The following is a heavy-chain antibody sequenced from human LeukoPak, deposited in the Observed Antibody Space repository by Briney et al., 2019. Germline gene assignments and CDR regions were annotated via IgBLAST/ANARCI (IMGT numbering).Heavy chain of an antibody. V-gene: IGHV4-38-2*01. J-gene: IGHJ4*02. CDR2: IYHSGSA. CDR1: GYSISNGYY. D-gene: IGHD2-2*02. Sequence: PSETLSLTCAVSGYSISNGYYWGWIRQPPGKGLEWIGAIYHSGSAYYNPSLKSRVTMSVDTSKNQFSLKLTSVTAADTAVYYCVRQRRYCSSSSCHTFDYWGQGALVTVSS. CDR3: VRQRRYCSSSSCHTFDY.